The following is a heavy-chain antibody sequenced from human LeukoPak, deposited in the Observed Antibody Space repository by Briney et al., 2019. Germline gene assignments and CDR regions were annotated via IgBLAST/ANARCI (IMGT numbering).Heavy chain of an antibody. CDR1: GGTFSSYA. CDR2: IIPIFGTA. Sequence: ASVKVSCKGSGGTFSSYAISCVRQAPGQGLEWMGGIIPIFGTANYAQKFQGRVTITADKSTSTAYMELSSLRSEDTAVYYCARNEWELLDAYYYMDVWGKGTTVTVSS. D-gene: IGHD1-26*01. J-gene: IGHJ6*03. V-gene: IGHV1-69*06. CDR3: ARNEWELLDAYYYMDV.